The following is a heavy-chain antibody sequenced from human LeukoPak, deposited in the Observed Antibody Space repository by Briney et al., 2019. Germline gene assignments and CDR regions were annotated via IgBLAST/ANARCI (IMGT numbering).Heavy chain of an antibody. V-gene: IGHV4-34*01. D-gene: IGHD3-10*01. CDR1: GGSFSGYY. CDR2: INHSGST. J-gene: IGHJ6*03. Sequence: SETLSLTCAVYGGSFSGYYWSWIRQPPGKGLEWIGEINHSGSTNYNPSLKSRVTISVDTSKNQFSLKLSSVTAAGTAVYYCARGGFGAPFYYYYYMDVWGKGTTVTVSS. CDR3: ARGGFGAPFYYYYYMDV.